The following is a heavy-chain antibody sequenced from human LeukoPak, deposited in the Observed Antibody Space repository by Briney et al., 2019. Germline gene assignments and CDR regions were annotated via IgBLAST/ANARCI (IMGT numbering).Heavy chain of an antibody. CDR1: GGSISSGGYY. D-gene: IGHD2-15*01. CDR2: IYTSGST. Sequence: SQTLSLTCTVSGGSISSGGYYWSWIRQPAGKGLEWIGRIYTSGSTNYNPSLKSRVTISVDTSKNQFSLKLSSVTAADTAVYYCARYCSGGSCYFDLWGQGTLVTVSS. J-gene: IGHJ5*02. CDR3: ARYCSGGSCYFDL. V-gene: IGHV4-61*02.